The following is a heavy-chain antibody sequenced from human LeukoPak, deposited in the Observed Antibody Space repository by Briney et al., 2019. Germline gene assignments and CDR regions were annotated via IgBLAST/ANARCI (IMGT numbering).Heavy chain of an antibody. V-gene: IGHV3-23*01. J-gene: IGHJ4*02. CDR2: ISGSGGST. D-gene: IGHD6-19*01. CDR3: AKDRGQWLVPGYYFDY. CDR1: GFTFSSYA. Sequence: QTGGSLRLSCAASGFTFSSYAMSWVRQAPGEGLEWVSAISGSGGSTYYADSVKGRFTISRDNSKNTLYLQMSSLRAEDTAVYYCAKDRGQWLVPGYYFDYWGQGTLVTVSS.